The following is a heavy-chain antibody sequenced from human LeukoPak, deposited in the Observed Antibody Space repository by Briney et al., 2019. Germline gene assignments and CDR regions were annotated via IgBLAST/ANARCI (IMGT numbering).Heavy chain of an antibody. D-gene: IGHD3-22*01. V-gene: IGHV1-69*05. CDR2: IIPIFGTA. Sequence: ASVKVSCKASGGTFSSYAISWVRQAPGQGLEWMGGIIPIFGTANYAQKFQGRVTITTDESTSTAYMELSSLRSEDTAVYYCARDYRGDYYDSSGYFPWGQGTLVTVSS. CDR3: ARDYRGDYYDSSGYFP. CDR1: GGTFSSYA. J-gene: IGHJ5*02.